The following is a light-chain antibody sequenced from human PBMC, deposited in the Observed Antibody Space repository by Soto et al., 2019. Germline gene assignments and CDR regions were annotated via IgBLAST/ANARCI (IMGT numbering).Light chain of an antibody. V-gene: IGLV2-14*03. Sequence: QSALTQPASVSGSPGQSITISCTGTNSDVGGYNYVSWYQQHPGKAPKLLIYDVSSRPSGLSNRFSGSKSGNTASLIISGLQAEDEADYYCCSYAGLFGGGTKLTVL. CDR2: DVS. CDR3: CSYAGL. CDR1: NSDVGGYNY. J-gene: IGLJ2*01.